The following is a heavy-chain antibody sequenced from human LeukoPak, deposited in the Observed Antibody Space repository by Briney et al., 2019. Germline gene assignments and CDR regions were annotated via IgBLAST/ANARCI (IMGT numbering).Heavy chain of an antibody. CDR1: GGSISSSSYY. Sequence: PSETLSLTCTVSGGSISSSSYYWGWIRQPPGKGLEWIGSIYYSGSTNYNPSLKSRVPISVDTSKNQFSLKLSSVTAADTAVYYCARGDSYYYDSSGYYYWGQGTLVTVSS. CDR3: ARGDSYYYDSSGYYY. D-gene: IGHD3-22*01. CDR2: IYYSGST. V-gene: IGHV4-39*07. J-gene: IGHJ4*02.